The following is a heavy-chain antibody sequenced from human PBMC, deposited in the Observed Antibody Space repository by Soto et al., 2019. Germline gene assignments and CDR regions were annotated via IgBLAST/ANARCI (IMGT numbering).Heavy chain of an antibody. Sequence: QVQLVESGGGVVQPGRSLRLSCAASGFTFSSYAMHWVRQAPGKGLEWVAVISYDGSNKYYADSVKGRFTISRDNSKNTLYLQMNSLRAEDTAVYYCARVLFNWNVKYGMDVGGQVTTVTVSS. CDR2: ISYDGSNK. V-gene: IGHV3-30-3*01. CDR3: ARVLFNWNVKYGMDV. J-gene: IGHJ6*02. CDR1: GFTFSSYA. D-gene: IGHD1-1*01.